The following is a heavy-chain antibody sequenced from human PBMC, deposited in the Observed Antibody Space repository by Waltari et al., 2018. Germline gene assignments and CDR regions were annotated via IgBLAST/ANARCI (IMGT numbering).Heavy chain of an antibody. CDR2: INQDGNGL. Sequence: EVQVVESGGGLVQPGGSLRLSCAASGFTFSNYWMTWVRRAPGKGVEWVANINQDGNGLHYVDSVRGRFTISRDNAKNSMFLQMNSLRAEDTAVYYCARVPLPWYLDYWGQGTLVTVSS. J-gene: IGHJ4*02. CDR3: ARVPLPWYLDY. V-gene: IGHV3-7*01. CDR1: GFTFSNYW.